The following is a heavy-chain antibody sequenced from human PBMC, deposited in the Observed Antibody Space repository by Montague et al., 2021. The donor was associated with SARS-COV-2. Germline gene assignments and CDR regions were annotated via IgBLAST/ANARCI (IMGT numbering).Heavy chain of an antibody. V-gene: IGHV4-39*07. CDR1: GGSITNNIDY. D-gene: IGHD2-2*01. Sequence: SETLSLTCTVSGGSITNNIDYWAWIRQPPGKGLEWIGEINHSGSTNYNPSLKSRVTISVDTSKNQFSLKLSSVTAADTAVYYCTREGYQVLWSDYYYGMDVWGQGTTVTVSS. CDR3: TREGYQVLWSDYYYGMDV. CDR2: INHSGST. J-gene: IGHJ6*02.